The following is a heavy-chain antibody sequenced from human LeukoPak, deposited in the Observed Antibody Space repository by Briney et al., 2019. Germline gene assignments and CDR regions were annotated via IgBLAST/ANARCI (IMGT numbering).Heavy chain of an antibody. Sequence: PSETLSLTCAVYGGSFSGYYWSWIRQPPGKGLEWIGEINHSGSTNYNPYLKSRVTISVDTSKNQFSLKLSSVTAADTAVYYCARGNGGLTTMVRKLPSWFDPWGQGTLVTVSS. J-gene: IGHJ5*02. CDR1: GGSFSGYY. CDR3: ARGNGGLTTMVRKLPSWFDP. V-gene: IGHV4-34*01. CDR2: INHSGST. D-gene: IGHD3-10*01.